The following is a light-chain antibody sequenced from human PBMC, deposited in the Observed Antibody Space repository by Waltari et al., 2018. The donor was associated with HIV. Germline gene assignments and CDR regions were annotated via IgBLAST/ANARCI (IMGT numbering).Light chain of an antibody. CDR3: RSYDRTLSGFV. CDR1: SSNIGAGFD. V-gene: IGLV1-40*01. J-gene: IGLJ1*01. CDR2: GNT. Sequence: QAILTQPPSVSGAPGQRVTISCTGTSSNIGAGFDVPWYQQAPGTAPNLLIFGNTNRPSGVPGRFSAYRFGTSASLTIAWLQADDEADYYCRSYDRTLSGFVFGSGTQVTV.